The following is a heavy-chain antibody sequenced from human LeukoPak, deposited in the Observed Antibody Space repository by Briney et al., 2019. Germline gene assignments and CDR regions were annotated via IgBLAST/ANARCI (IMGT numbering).Heavy chain of an antibody. CDR3: ARHYSADIVATTAHFEY. Sequence: GESLKISCKRSGYSFTSYWIGWARQMPGKGLEWMGIIYPGDSDTRYSTSFQGPVTISADKSISTAYLQWSSLKASDTAMYYCARHYSADIVATTAHFEYWGKGTLVTVSS. CDR1: GYSFTSYW. J-gene: IGHJ4*02. CDR2: IYPGDSDT. D-gene: IGHD5-12*01. V-gene: IGHV5-51*01.